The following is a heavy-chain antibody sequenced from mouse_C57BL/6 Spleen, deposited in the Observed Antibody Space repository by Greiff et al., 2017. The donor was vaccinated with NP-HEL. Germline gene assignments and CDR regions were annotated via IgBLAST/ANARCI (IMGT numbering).Heavy chain of an antibody. CDR1: GYTFTSYW. CDR2: IHPNSGST. V-gene: IGHV1-64*01. CDR3: ASAYYSNYAWFAY. Sequence: VQLQQPGAELVKPGASVKLSCKASGYTFTSYWMHWVKQRPGQGLEWIGMIHPNSGSTNYNEKFKSKATLTVDKSSSTAYMQLRSLTSEDSAVYYCASAYYSNYAWFAYWGQGTLVTVSA. D-gene: IGHD2-5*01. J-gene: IGHJ3*01.